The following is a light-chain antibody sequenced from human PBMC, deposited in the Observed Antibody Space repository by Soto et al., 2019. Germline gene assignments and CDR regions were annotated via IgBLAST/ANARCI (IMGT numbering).Light chain of an antibody. CDR2: GAS. J-gene: IGKJ3*01. Sequence: EVVFTQSPDTLSLPPGERATLSCRASQSISSDYLVWYQQKPGQAPRLLIYGASSRATGIPDRFSGSGSGTDFTLTINRLEPEDFAVYYCQHYGNSPPSVTFGPGTKVDIK. CDR3: QHYGNSPPSVT. V-gene: IGKV3-20*01. CDR1: QSISSDY.